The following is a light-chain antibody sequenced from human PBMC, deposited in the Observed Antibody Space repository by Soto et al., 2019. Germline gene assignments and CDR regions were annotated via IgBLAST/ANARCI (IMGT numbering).Light chain of an antibody. CDR1: QSVSSSY. Sequence: EIVLTQSPVTLSLSPGERATLSCRASQSVSSSYLAWYQQKPGQAPRLLIYGASSRATGIPDRFSGSGYGTVFTITISRREPEDFAVYYCQQYDSSSFTFGQGTLLEIK. CDR2: GAS. V-gene: IGKV3-20*01. CDR3: QQYDSSSFT. J-gene: IGKJ5*01.